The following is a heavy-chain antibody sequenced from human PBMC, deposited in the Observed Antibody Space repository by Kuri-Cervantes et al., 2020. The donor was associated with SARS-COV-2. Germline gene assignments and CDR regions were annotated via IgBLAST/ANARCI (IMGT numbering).Heavy chain of an antibody. Sequence: GGSLRLSCAASGFTFSSYSMNWVRQAPGKGLEWVSSISSSGSTIYYADSVKGRFTISRDNAKNSLYLQMNSLRAEDTAVYYCASTYHYDSSGYLYFDYWGQGTLVTVSS. CDR2: ISSSGSTI. CDR3: ASTYHYDSSGYLYFDY. J-gene: IGHJ4*02. V-gene: IGHV3-48*04. D-gene: IGHD3-22*01. CDR1: GFTFSSYS.